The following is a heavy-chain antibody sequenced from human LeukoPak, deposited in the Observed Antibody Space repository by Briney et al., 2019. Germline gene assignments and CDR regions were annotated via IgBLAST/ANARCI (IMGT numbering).Heavy chain of an antibody. V-gene: IGHV3-21*01. Sequence: GGSLRLSCAASGFTFSSYSLNWVRQAPGKGLEWVSSISSSNTYIYYADSVKGRFTVSRDNAKNSLYLQMNSLRAEDTAVYYCARDWGPPVAFDIWGQGTMVTVSS. CDR3: ARDWGPPVAFDI. D-gene: IGHD3-16*01. CDR1: GFTFSSYS. CDR2: ISSSNTYI. J-gene: IGHJ3*02.